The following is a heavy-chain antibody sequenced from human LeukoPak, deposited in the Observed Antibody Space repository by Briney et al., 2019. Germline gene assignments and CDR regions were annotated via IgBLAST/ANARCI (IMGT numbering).Heavy chain of an antibody. D-gene: IGHD6-19*01. V-gene: IGHV3-21*01. CDR3: ARDAGNSSGWNDFDY. CDR2: IRSSSSYI. Sequence: GGSLRLSCAASGFTFSSYSMNWVRQAPGMGLEWVSSIRSSSSYIYYADSVKGRFTISRDNAKNSLYLQMNSLRAEDTAVYYCARDAGNSSGWNDFDYWGQGTLVTVSS. CDR1: GFTFSSYS. J-gene: IGHJ4*02.